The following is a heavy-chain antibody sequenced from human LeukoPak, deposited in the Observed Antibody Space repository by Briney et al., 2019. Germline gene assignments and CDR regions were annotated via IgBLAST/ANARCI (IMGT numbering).Heavy chain of an antibody. Sequence: SETLSLTCAVSSGSISSGGYSWSWIRQPPGKGLEWIGYIYHSGSTYYNPSLKSRVTISVDRSKNQFSLKLSSVTAADTAVYYCARGGPYGSGSYRAYYYGMDVWGQGTTVTVSS. D-gene: IGHD3-10*01. CDR2: IYHSGST. CDR3: ARGGPYGSGSYRAYYYGMDV. J-gene: IGHJ6*02. CDR1: SGSISSGGYS. V-gene: IGHV4-30-2*01.